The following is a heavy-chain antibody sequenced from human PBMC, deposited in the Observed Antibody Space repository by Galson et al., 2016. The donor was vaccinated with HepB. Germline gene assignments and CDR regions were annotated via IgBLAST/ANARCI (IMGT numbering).Heavy chain of an antibody. V-gene: IGHV2-5*02. J-gene: IGHJ3*02. CDR3: AHRKDGHSSGAVDI. CDR2: IYWDDDK. CDR1: GFSLTTSGVA. Sequence: PALVKPTQTLTLTCTFSGFSLTTSGVAVGWIRQPPGKALEWLALIYWDDDKHYSPSLKSRLNITKDTAKNQVDLTMSHMDPVDTATYYCAHRKDGHSSGAVDIWGQGTMVTVSS. D-gene: IGHD5-24*01.